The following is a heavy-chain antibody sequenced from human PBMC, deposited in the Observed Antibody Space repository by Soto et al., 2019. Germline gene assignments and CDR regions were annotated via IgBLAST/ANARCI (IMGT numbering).Heavy chain of an antibody. J-gene: IGHJ6*02. CDR3: ARGAGRPPHYYYGMDV. Sequence: QVQLQESGPGLVKPSQTLSLTCTVSGGSISSGGYYWSWIRQHPGKGLEWIGYIYYSGSTYYNPSLKSRVTISVDTSKNQSSLKLSSVTAADTAVYYCARGAGRPPHYYYGMDVWGQGTTVTVSS. D-gene: IGHD6-6*01. CDR1: GGSISSGGYY. V-gene: IGHV4-31*03. CDR2: IYYSGST.